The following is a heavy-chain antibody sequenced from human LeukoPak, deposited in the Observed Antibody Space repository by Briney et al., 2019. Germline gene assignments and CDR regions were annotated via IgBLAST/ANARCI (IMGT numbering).Heavy chain of an antibody. V-gene: IGHV1-8*01. J-gene: IGHJ4*02. D-gene: IGHD2-15*01. CDR2: MNPNSGNT. Sequence: ASVKVSCKASGYTFTSYDINWVRQATGQGLEWMGWMNPNSGNTGYAQKFQGRVTMTRNTSISTAYMELSRLRSDDTAVYYCARGLGYCSGGSCSHLDYWGQGTLVTVSS. CDR1: GYTFTSYD. CDR3: ARGLGYCSGGSCSHLDY.